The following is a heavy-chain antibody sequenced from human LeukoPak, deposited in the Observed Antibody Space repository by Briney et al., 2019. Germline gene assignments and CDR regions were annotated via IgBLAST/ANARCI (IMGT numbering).Heavy chain of an antibody. Sequence: PGGSLRLSCAASRFTLSSYSVNWVRQAPGKGLEWVSSISSSSSYIYYADSVKGRFTISRDNAKDSLYHCASSLGTLTYYDSWSGYGYYYYGMDVWGQGTTVTVSS. J-gene: IGHJ6*02. V-gene: IGHV3-21*01. CDR2: ISSSSSYI. CDR3: GYGYYYYGMDV. D-gene: IGHD3-3*01. CDR1: RFTLSSYS.